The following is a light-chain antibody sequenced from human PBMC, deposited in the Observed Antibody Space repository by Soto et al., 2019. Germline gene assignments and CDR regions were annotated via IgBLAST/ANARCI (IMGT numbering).Light chain of an antibody. CDR1: QSISSF. Sequence: MQISQYPSYLLAYVGDRVTITCRASQSISSFLNWYQQKPGKAPKLLIYAASTLQSGVPSRFSGSGSGTDFTLTITRLQPEDIATYHCQQSYGTPLTFGHGTKV. CDR3: QQSYGTPLT. J-gene: IGKJ1*01. V-gene: IGKV1-39*01. CDR2: AAS.